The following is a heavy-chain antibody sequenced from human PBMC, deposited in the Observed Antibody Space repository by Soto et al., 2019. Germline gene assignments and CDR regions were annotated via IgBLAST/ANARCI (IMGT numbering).Heavy chain of an antibody. CDR2: ISYSGSS. J-gene: IGHJ4*02. V-gene: IGHV4-31*02. CDR3: ARESGGSYPFDY. Sequence: QLSGKGLEGIGYISYSGSSYYNPSLKSRVTISADTSKNRFSLKLSSVTAADTAVYYCARESGGSYPFDYWGQGTLVTVSS. D-gene: IGHD1-26*01.